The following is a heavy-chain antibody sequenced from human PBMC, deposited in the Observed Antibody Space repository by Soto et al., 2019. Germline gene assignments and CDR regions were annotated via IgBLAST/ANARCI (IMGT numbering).Heavy chain of an antibody. CDR3: ARRYSSGFDY. V-gene: IGHV4-59*01. CDR2: IYYSGST. J-gene: IGHJ4*02. D-gene: IGHD6-19*01. Sequence: NPSETLSLTCTVSGGSISSYYWSWIRQPPGKGLEWIGYIYYSGSTNYNPSLKSRVTISVDTSKNQFSLKLSSVTAADTAVYYCARRYSSGFDYWGQGTLVTVSS. CDR1: GGSISSYY.